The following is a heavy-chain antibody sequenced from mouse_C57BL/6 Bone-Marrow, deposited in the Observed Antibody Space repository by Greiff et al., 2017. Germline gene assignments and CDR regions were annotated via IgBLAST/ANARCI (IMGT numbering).Heavy chain of an antibody. J-gene: IGHJ4*01. CDR2: IWTGGGT. V-gene: IGHV2-9-1*01. CDR3: ARIYYGYCDAMDY. CDR1: GFSLTSYA. D-gene: IGHD2-2*01. Sequence: QVQLQESGPGLVAPSQSLSITCTVSGFSLTSYAISWVRQPPGKGLEWLGVIWTGGGTNYNSAPKSRLSISKDNSKSQVFLKMNSLQTDDTARYYCARIYYGYCDAMDYWGQGTSVTVSA.